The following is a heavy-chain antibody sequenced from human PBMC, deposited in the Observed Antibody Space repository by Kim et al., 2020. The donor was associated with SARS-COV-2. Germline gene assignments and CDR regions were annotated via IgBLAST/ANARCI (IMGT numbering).Heavy chain of an antibody. CDR2: IDQDGSAK. J-gene: IGHJ4*02. V-gene: IGHV3-7*01. D-gene: IGHD3-10*01. Sequence: GGSLRLSCAASGFTFSSYWLSWVRQAPGQGLKWVANIDQDGSAKYYVASVKGRCTISRDNAKNSLFLQMNSLRDEDTGVYYCASMGRERSPYYFDYWGQGTLVTVSS. CDR1: GFTFSSYW. CDR3: ASMGRERSPYYFDY.